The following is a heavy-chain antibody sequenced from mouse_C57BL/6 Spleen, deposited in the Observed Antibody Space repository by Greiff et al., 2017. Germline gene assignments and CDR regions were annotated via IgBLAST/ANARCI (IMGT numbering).Heavy chain of an antibody. V-gene: IGHV8-12*01. Sequence: QVTLKESGPGILQSSQTLSLTCSFSGFSLSTSGMGVSWIRQPSGKGLEWLAHIYWDDDKRYNPSLKSRLTISKDTSRNQVFLKITSVDTADTAADYCARYDGYYSYAMDYWGQGTSVTVSS. CDR1: GFSLSTSGMG. J-gene: IGHJ4*01. CDR3: ARYDGYYSYAMDY. CDR2: IYWDDDK. D-gene: IGHD2-3*01.